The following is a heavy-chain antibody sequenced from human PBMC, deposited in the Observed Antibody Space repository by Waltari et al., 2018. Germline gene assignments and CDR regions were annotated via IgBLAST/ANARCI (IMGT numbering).Heavy chain of an antibody. Sequence: QLQLQESGPGLVKPSETLSLTCTVSGGSISSSSYYWGWIRQSPGKGLEWIGSIYYRWSTYYNPTLKGRVTISGDTSKNQFSLKLSSVTAADTAVYYCARHWKKSGYRFDPWGQGTLVTVSS. D-gene: IGHD5-12*01. V-gene: IGHV4-39*01. CDR1: GGSISSSSYY. CDR3: ARHWKKSGYRFDP. J-gene: IGHJ5*02. CDR2: IYYRWST.